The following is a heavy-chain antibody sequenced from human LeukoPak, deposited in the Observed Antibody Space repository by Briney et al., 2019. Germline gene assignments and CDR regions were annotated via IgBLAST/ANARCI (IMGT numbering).Heavy chain of an antibody. CDR2: IYHSGST. V-gene: IGHV4-39*01. Sequence: SETLSLTCTVSGGSISISTYYWGWIRQPPGKGLEWIGSIYHSGSTYYNPSLRSRVTMSVDTSKNQFTLKVTAVTAADTALYYCVTNGTVTVAGTKFNYFDYWGQGTLVTVSS. D-gene: IGHD6-19*01. CDR3: VTNGTVTVAGTKFNYFDY. CDR1: GGSISISTYY. J-gene: IGHJ4*02.